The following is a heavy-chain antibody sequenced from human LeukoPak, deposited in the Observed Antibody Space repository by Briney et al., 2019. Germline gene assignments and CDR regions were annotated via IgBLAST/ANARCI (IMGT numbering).Heavy chain of an antibody. J-gene: IGHJ4*02. CDR2: IYSGGST. CDR3: ARARITMVRGEYYFDY. CDR1: GFTVSSNY. D-gene: IGHD3-10*01. Sequence: GSLRLSCAASGFTVSSNYMSWVRQAPGKGLEWVSVIYSGGSTYYADSVKGRFTISRDNSKNTLYLQMNSLRAEDTAVYYCARARITMVRGEYYFDYWGQGTLVTVSS. V-gene: IGHV3-66*01.